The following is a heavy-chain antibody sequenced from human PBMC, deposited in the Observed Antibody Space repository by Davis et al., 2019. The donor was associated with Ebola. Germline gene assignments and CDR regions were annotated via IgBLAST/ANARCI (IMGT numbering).Heavy chain of an antibody. CDR2: INPSGGST. CDR3: ARVQRWLQLVYYGMDV. Sequence: ASVKVSCKASGYTCPSYYMHWVRQAPGQGLEWMGIINPSGGSTSYAQKFQGRVTMTRDTSTSTVYMELSSLRSEDTAVYYCARVQRWLQLVYYGMDVWGQGTTVTVSS. V-gene: IGHV1-46*01. CDR1: GYTCPSYY. D-gene: IGHD5-24*01. J-gene: IGHJ6*02.